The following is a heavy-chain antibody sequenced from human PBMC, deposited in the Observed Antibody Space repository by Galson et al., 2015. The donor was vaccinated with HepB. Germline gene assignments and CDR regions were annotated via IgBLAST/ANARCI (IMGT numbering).Heavy chain of an antibody. CDR3: AREIPYDSSGYYSARAFDI. J-gene: IGHJ3*02. V-gene: IGHV1-69*13. CDR1: GGTFSSYA. D-gene: IGHD3-22*01. CDR2: IIPIFGTA. Sequence: SVKVSCKASGGTFSSYAISWVRQAPGQGLEWMGGIIPIFGTANYAQKFQGRVTITADESTSTAYMELSSLRSEDTAVYYCAREIPYDSSGYYSARAFDIWGQGTMVTVSS.